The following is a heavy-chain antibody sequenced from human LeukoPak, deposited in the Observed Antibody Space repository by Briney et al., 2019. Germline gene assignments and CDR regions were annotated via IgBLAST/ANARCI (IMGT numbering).Heavy chain of an antibody. CDR3: ARDANAAALFLIDF. D-gene: IGHD6-13*01. V-gene: IGHV3-30-3*01. J-gene: IGHJ4*02. CDR1: GFIFSSYA. CDR2: ISYDGSNK. Sequence: GGSLRLSCAASGFIFSSYAMHWVRQVPGKGPEWVAVISYDGSNKYYADSVKGRFTISRDNSKNTLYLQMNSLRVEDTAVFYCARDANAAALFLIDFWGQGSLVTVSS.